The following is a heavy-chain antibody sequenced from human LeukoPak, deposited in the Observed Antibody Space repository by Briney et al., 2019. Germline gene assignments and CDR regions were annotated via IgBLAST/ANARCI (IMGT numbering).Heavy chain of an antibody. CDR2: IYYSGST. D-gene: IGHD6-13*01. Sequence: SETLSLTCTVSGGSIRSYYWSWIRQPPGKGLEWIGYIYYSGSTNYNPSLKSRVTISVDTSKSQFSLKLSSVTAADTAVYYCARVYYSSSYDYWYFDLWGRGTLVTVSS. CDR1: GGSIRSYY. J-gene: IGHJ2*01. CDR3: ARVYYSSSYDYWYFDL. V-gene: IGHV4-59*01.